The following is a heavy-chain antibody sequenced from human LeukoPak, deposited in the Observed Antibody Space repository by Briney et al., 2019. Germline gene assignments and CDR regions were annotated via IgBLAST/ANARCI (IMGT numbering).Heavy chain of an antibody. D-gene: IGHD6-19*01. CDR1: GGSISTGREY. Sequence: SQTLSLTCTVSGGSISTGREYWSWIRQPAGKGLEWIGRVYAAGSTNYSPSLKSRATISLDPSKNQFSLKLSSVTAADTAMYYCARLAPYSSGPHFDYWGQGILVTVSS. CDR3: ARLAPYSSGPHFDY. J-gene: IGHJ4*02. V-gene: IGHV4-61*02. CDR2: VYAAGST.